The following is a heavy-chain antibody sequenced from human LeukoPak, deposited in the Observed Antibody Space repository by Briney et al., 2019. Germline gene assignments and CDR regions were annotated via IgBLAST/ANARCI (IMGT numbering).Heavy chain of an antibody. D-gene: IGHD3-16*01. J-gene: IGHJ4*02. CDR3: VREAPYYFDY. CDR1: GFTVSSNY. CDR2: IYSGGST. Sequence: PGGSLRLSCAASGFTVSSNYMSWVRQAPGKGLEWVSVIYSGGSTYYADSVKGRFTISRDNSKNTLYLQMNSLRAEDTAVYYCVREAPYYFDYWGQGTLVTVSS. V-gene: IGHV3-53*01.